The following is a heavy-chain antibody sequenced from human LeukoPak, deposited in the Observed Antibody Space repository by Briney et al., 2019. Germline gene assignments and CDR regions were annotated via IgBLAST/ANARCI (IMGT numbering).Heavy chain of an antibody. CDR3: ARGGAAAGTNDAFDT. CDR2: IYYSGST. CDR1: GGSISSGDYY. D-gene: IGHD6-13*01. J-gene: IGHJ3*02. V-gene: IGHV4-30-4*08. Sequence: SETLSLTCTVSGGSISSGDYYWSWIRQPPGKGLEWIGYIYYSGSTYYNPSLKSRVTISVDTSKNQFSLKLSSVTAADTAVYYCARGGAAAGTNDAFDTWGQGTMVTVSS.